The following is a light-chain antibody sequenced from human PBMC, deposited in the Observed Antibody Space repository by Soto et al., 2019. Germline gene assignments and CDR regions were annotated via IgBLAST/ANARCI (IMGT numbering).Light chain of an antibody. CDR1: QDVSNY. Sequence: DIQMTQSPSSLSASVGYRVTITCQASQDVSNYLNWYQQKLGKAPKILIYDESNLETGVPSRFSGSGSGTYFSLTISSLQPEDFATYYCQQYSNLITFGQGKRREIK. J-gene: IGKJ5*01. CDR3: QQYSNLIT. V-gene: IGKV1-33*01. CDR2: DES.